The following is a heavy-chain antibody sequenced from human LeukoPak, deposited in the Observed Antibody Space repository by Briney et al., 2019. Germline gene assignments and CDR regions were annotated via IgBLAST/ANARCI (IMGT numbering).Heavy chain of an antibody. J-gene: IGHJ6*02. V-gene: IGHV1-18*01. CDR3: ARFGQQWLFYYYGMDV. CDR1: GYTFTSYG. CDR2: ISAYNGNT. D-gene: IGHD6-19*01. Sequence: ASVKVSCKASGYTFTSYGISWVRQAPGQGLEWMGWISAYNGNTNCAQKLQGRVTMTTDTSTSTAYMELRSLRSDGTAVYYCARFGQQWLFYYYGMDVWGQGTTVTVSS.